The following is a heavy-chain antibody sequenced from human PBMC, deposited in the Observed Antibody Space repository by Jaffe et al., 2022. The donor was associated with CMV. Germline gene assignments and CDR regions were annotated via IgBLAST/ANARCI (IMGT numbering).Heavy chain of an antibody. CDR1: GFTFKTHS. CDR2: ITGLSETT. CDR3: ARDNPNAVGKPPLYYYYGMDV. D-gene: IGHD6-13*01. J-gene: IGHJ6*02. V-gene: IGHV3-48*02. Sequence: EVLLVESGGGLVQSGGSLRLSCAASGFTFKTHSMNWVRQAPGKGLEWVSYITGLSETTYYADSVKGRFTISRDNAKNSLYLQMDNLRDEDTAVYYCARDNPNAVGKPPLYYYYGMDVWGQGTTVTVSS.